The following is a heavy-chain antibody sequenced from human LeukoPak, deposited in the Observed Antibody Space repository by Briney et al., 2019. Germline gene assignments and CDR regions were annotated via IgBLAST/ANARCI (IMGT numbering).Heavy chain of an antibody. J-gene: IGHJ4*02. Sequence: GGSLRLSCAASGFTVSSNYMSWVRQAPGKGLEWVSVIYSGGSTYYVDSVKGRFTISRDNSKNTLYLQMNSLRAEDTAVYYCARDRHIRRYSSGFGLDYWGQGTLVTVSS. V-gene: IGHV3-53*01. CDR1: GFTVSSNY. CDR3: ARDRHIRRYSSGFGLDY. CDR2: IYSGGST. D-gene: IGHD6-19*01.